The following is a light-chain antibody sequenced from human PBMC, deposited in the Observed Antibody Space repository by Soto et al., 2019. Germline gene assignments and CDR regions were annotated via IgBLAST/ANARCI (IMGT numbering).Light chain of an antibody. CDR1: SSNIGAGYD. CDR2: GNS. J-gene: IGLJ3*02. Sequence: QSVLTQPPSVSGAPGQRVTISCTGSSSNIGAGYDVHWYQQLPGTAPKLLIYGNSNRPSGVPDRFSGSKSGTSASLANTGLHAEDEADYYCQSYDSSLSGWVFGGGTKLTVL. V-gene: IGLV1-40*01. CDR3: QSYDSSLSGWV.